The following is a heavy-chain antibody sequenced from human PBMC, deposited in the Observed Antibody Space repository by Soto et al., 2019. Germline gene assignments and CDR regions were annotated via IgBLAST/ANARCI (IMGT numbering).Heavy chain of an antibody. CDR1: GYTFTSYA. Sequence: ASVKVSCKASGYTFTSYAMHWVRQAPGQRLEWMGWINAGNGNTKYSQKLQGRVTITRDTSASTAYMELSSLRSEDTAVYYCARDSYQWRFGGYWGKGTRVTVSS. D-gene: IGHD6-19*01. V-gene: IGHV1-3*01. CDR2: INAGNGNT. CDR3: ARDSYQWRFGGY. J-gene: IGHJ4*02.